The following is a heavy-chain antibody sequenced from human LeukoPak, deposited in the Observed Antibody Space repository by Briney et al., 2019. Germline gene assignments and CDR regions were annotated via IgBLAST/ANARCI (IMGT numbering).Heavy chain of an antibody. V-gene: IGHV4-34*01. D-gene: IGHD6-13*01. Sequence: SETLSLTCAVYGGSFSGYYWSWIRQPPGKGLEWSGEINHSGSTNYNPSLKSRVTISVDTSKNQFSLKLSSVTAADTAVYYCARHWKVGSCSRVYWFDPWGQGTLVTVSS. CDR2: INHSGST. J-gene: IGHJ5*02. CDR3: ARHWKVGSCSRVYWFDP. CDR1: GGSFSGYY.